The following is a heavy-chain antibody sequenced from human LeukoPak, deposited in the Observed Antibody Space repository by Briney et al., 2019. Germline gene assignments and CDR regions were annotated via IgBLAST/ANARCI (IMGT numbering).Heavy chain of an antibody. D-gene: IGHD2-2*02. Sequence: SETLSLTCTVSGGPISSYYWSWIRQPPGKGLEWIGYIYYSGSTNYNPSLKSRVTISVDTSKNQFSLKLSSVTAADTAVYYCARGAGYIDYWGQGTLVTVSS. J-gene: IGHJ4*02. V-gene: IGHV4-59*01. CDR2: IYYSGST. CDR3: ARGAGYIDY. CDR1: GGPISSYY.